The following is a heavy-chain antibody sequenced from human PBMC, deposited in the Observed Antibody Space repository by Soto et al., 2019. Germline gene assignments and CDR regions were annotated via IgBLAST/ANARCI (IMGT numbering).Heavy chain of an antibody. CDR2: INPNSGGT. CDR3: ARAWSTMVRGVIPFMDV. J-gene: IGHJ6*02. D-gene: IGHD3-10*01. V-gene: IGHV1-2*02. Sequence: GASVKVSCKASGYTFTGYYMHWVRQAPGQGLEWMGWINPNSGGTNYAQKFQGRVTMTRDTSISTAYMELSRLRSDDTAVYYCARAWSTMVRGVIPFMDVWGQGTTVTVYS. CDR1: GYTFTGYY.